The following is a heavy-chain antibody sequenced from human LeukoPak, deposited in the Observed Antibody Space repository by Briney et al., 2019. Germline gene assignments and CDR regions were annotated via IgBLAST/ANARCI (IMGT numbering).Heavy chain of an antibody. Sequence: GGSLRLSCAASGISVSSNYMNWVRQAPGKGLEWVSALTGSGGTTYYADSVKGRFTISRDNSKNTLYLQMNSLTAEDTAVYYCARDRMGAILYFDYWGQGTLVTVSS. J-gene: IGHJ4*02. D-gene: IGHD1-26*01. CDR3: ARDRMGAILYFDY. CDR2: LTGSGGTT. CDR1: GISVSSNY. V-gene: IGHV3-23*01.